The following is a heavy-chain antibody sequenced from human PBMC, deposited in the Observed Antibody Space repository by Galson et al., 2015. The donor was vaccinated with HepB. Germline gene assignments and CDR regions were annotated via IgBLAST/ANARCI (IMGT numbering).Heavy chain of an antibody. CDR3: ARVVGQWLAEDY. V-gene: IGHV3-21*01. Sequence: SLRLSCAASGFTFSDYSMNWVRQAPGKGPEWVPSITSSGTYIYYADSVKGRFTISRSNAKNSLFLQMNSLRAEDTAVSYCARVVGQWLAEDYWGQGTLVTVSS. D-gene: IGHD6-19*01. J-gene: IGHJ4*02. CDR1: GFTFSDYS. CDR2: ITSSGTYI.